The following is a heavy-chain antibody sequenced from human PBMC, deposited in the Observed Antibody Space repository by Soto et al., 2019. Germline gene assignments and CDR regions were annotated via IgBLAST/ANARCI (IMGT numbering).Heavy chain of an antibody. Sequence: EASVKVSCKVSGYTLTELSMHWVRQAPGKGLEWMGGFDPEDGETIYAQKFQGRVTMTEDTSTDTAYMELSSLRSEDTAVYYCATIAARDNYYYYGMDVWGQGTTVTVSS. J-gene: IGHJ6*02. D-gene: IGHD6-6*01. CDR1: GYTLTELS. V-gene: IGHV1-24*01. CDR2: FDPEDGET. CDR3: ATIAARDNYYYYGMDV.